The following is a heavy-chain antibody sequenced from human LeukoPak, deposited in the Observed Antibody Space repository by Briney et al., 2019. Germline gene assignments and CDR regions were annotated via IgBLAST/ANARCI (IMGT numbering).Heavy chain of an antibody. J-gene: IGHJ4*02. Sequence: GGSLRLSCAASGFTFSNFAMSWVRQTPGKGLEWVTTISGGGGTTYYADSVKGRFTISRDNSKNTLSLQMNSLRAEDTAIYYCTKDRNNWNDAEFDYWGQGTLVTVSS. CDR2: ISGGGGTT. CDR3: TKDRNNWNDAEFDY. V-gene: IGHV3-23*01. D-gene: IGHD1-1*01. CDR1: GFTFSNFA.